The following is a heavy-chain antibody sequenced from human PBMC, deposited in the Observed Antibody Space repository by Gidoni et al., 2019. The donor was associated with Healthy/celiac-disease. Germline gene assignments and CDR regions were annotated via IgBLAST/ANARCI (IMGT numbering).Heavy chain of an antibody. CDR2: IYSGGST. V-gene: IGHV3-53*01. CDR1: GFTVSSNY. Sequence: EVQLVESGGGLIQPGGSLRLSCAASGFTVSSNYMSWVRQAPGKGLEWVSVIYSGGSTYYADSVKGRFTISRDNSKNTLYLQMNSLRAEDTAVYYCARAPDSGYDLLDYYYGMDVWGQGTTVTVSS. D-gene: IGHD5-12*01. CDR3: ARAPDSGYDLLDYYYGMDV. J-gene: IGHJ6*02.